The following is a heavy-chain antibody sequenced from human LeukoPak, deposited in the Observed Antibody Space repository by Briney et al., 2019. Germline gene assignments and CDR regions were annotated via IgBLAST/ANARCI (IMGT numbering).Heavy chain of an antibody. Sequence: SETLSLTCAVYGGSISSYYWSWIRQPPGRGREWIGYIYYSGSTTYNPSLKSRVTISVDTSKNQFSLKLSSVTAADTAVYYCARDGPPHDYYDTLTGYRRGYYYGMDVWGQGTTVTVSS. CDR3: ARDGPPHDYYDTLTGYRRGYYYGMDV. J-gene: IGHJ6*02. CDR2: IYYSGST. V-gene: IGHV4-59*01. D-gene: IGHD3-9*01. CDR1: GGSISSYY.